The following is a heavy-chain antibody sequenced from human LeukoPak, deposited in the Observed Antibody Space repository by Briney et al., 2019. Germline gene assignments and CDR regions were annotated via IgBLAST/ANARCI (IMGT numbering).Heavy chain of an antibody. J-gene: IGHJ4*02. CDR2: ITYDGST. CDR3: ARGLASGYPPIPFDY. V-gene: IGHV4-34*01. CDR1: GYSISNGYF. D-gene: IGHD3-3*01. Sequence: SETLSLTCTVSGYSISNGYFWSWIRQPPGKGLEWIGEITYDGSTNYNPSLKSRVTISVDTSKIQFSLNLSSVTAADTAIYYCARGLASGYPPIPFDYWGQGTQVTVSS.